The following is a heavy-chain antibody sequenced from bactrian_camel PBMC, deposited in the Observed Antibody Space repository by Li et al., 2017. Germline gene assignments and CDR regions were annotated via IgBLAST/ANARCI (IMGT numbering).Heavy chain of an antibody. V-gene: IGHV3S6*01. CDR1: GFTFSNNW. CDR2: IGDGIGSLT. Sequence: QVQLVESGGGSVQAGGSLKLTCVASGFTFSNNWMHWVRQAPGKGLEWVSSIGDGIGSLTYYVDSVKGRFTISRDNAKNTLFLQMNSLKPEDTAMYYCAAGGTQYCGYYSDYRTPDYWGQGTQVTIS. J-gene: IGHJ4*01. D-gene: IGHD4*01. CDR3: AAGGTQYCGYYSDYRTPDY.